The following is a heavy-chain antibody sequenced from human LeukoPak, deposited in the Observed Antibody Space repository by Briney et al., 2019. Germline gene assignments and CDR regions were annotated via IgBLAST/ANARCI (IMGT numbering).Heavy chain of an antibody. CDR2: ISAYNGNT. Sequence: GASVKVSCKASGCTFTSYGISWVRQAPGQGLEWMGWISAYNGNTNYAQKLQGRVTMTTDTSTSTAFMELRSLRSDDTAVYYCARDMVQGVMVYMDVWGKGTTVTVSS. V-gene: IGHV1-18*01. D-gene: IGHD3-10*01. CDR3: ARDMVQGVMVYMDV. CDR1: GCTFTSYG. J-gene: IGHJ6*03.